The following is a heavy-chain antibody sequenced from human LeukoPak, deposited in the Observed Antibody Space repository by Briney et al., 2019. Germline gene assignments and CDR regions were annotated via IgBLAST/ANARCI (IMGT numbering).Heavy chain of an antibody. J-gene: IGHJ3*02. CDR2: ISGSGGST. D-gene: IGHD1-1*01. CDR3: AKHEGTTGISLWAEYDAFDI. V-gene: IGHV3-23*01. CDR1: GFTFSSYA. Sequence: GASLRLSCAASGFTFSSYAMSWVRQAPGKGLEWVSAISGSGGSTYYADSVKGRFTISRDNSKNTLYLQMKSLRAEDTAVYYCAKHEGTTGISLWAEYDAFDIWGQGTMVTVSS.